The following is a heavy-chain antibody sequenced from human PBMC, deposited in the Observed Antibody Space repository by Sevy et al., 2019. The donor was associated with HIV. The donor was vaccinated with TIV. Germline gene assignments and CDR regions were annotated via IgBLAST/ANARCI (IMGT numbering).Heavy chain of an antibody. CDR2: ISAYNGNT. CDR3: ARTYYYDSSGYKESRYYGMDV. Sequence: ASVKVSCKASGYTFTSYGISWVRQTPGQGLEWMGWISAYNGNTNYAQKLQGRVTMTTDTSTSTAYMELRSLRSDDTAAYYCARTYYYDSSGYKESRYYGMDVWGQGTTVTVSS. V-gene: IGHV1-18*01. D-gene: IGHD3-22*01. CDR1: GYTFTSYG. J-gene: IGHJ6*02.